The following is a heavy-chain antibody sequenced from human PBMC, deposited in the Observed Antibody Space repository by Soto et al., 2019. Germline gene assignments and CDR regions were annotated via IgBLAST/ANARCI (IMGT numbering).Heavy chain of an antibody. CDR1: GGTLSSYA. CDR2: IIPIFGTA. Sequence: SVKVSCKASGGTLSSYAISWVRQAPGQGLEWMGGIIPIFGTANYAQKFQGRVTITADGSTSTAYMELSSLRSEETAVYYCARDLTNWFDPWGQGTLFTVSS. D-gene: IGHD7-27*01. J-gene: IGHJ5*02. V-gene: IGHV1-69*13. CDR3: ARDLTNWFDP.